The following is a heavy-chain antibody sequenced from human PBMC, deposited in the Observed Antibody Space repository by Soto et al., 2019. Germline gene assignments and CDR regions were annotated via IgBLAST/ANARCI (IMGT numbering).Heavy chain of an antibody. D-gene: IGHD1-1*01. CDR3: ARFRTERSHLSYFFDS. CDR1: GYIFSQYG. CDR2: VSVDNGDT. V-gene: IGHV1-18*01. J-gene: IGHJ4*02. Sequence: QVQLVQSGGEVKKPGASVKVSCKASGYIFSQYGISWVRQAPGQGLEWMAWVSVDNGDTNYAQKFQGRATMTTDTATNTAYMELRSLKSDDTALYYCARFRTERSHLSYFFDSWGQGTLVTVSS.